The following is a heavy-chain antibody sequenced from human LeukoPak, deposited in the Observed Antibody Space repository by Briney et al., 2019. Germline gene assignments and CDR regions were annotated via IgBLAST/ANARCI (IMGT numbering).Heavy chain of an antibody. CDR2: INHSGSA. V-gene: IGHV4-34*01. CDR3: ARGSLNIVVAGTYDY. CDR1: GGSFFGYY. D-gene: IGHD6-19*01. Sequence: PSETLSLTCAGYGGSFFGYYCTWIRQPPGKGLEWIGEINHSGSANYNPSLKSRVTISVDTFKNQFSLKLRSVTAADTAVYYCARGSLNIVVAGTYDYWGQGSLVTVSS. J-gene: IGHJ4*02.